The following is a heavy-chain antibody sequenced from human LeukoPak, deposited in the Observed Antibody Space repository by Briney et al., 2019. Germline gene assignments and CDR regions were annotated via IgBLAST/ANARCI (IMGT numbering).Heavy chain of an antibody. CDR2: IRYDGSNK. D-gene: IGHD4-23*01. V-gene: IGHV3-30*02. J-gene: IGHJ3*02. CDR3: ARGLTVVTPSGAFDI. Sequence: SGGSLRLSCAASGFTFISYSIHWVRQAPGKGLEWVAFIRYDGSNKYYADSVKGRFTISRDNSKNTLYLQMNSLRAEDTAVYYCARGLTVVTPSGAFDIWGQGTMVTVSS. CDR1: GFTFISYS.